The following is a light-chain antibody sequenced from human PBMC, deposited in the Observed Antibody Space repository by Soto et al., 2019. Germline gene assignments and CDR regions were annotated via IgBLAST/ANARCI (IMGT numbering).Light chain of an antibody. Sequence: DIQMTQSPSSLSASAGDRVTITCRASQTISSYLNWYQQIPGKAPKLLIYAASNLQSGVPLRFSGSGSGTDFTLTISSLQPEDVATYYCQQSYGTPFTFGPGTKVDVK. CDR2: AAS. J-gene: IGKJ3*01. CDR3: QQSYGTPFT. V-gene: IGKV1-39*01. CDR1: QTISSY.